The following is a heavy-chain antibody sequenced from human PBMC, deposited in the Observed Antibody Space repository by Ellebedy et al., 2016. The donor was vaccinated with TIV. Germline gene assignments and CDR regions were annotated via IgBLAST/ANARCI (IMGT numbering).Heavy chain of an antibody. CDR1: GFTFSSYA. J-gene: IGHJ6*02. Sequence: GGSLRLXCSASGFTFSSYAMHWVRQAPGKGLEYVSAISSNGGSTYYADSVKGRFTISRDNSKNTLYLQMSSLRAEDTAVYYCVKPPSARPNYYYYGMDVWGQGTTVTVSS. CDR2: ISSNGGST. CDR3: VKPPSARPNYYYYGMDV. V-gene: IGHV3-64D*06. D-gene: IGHD2-2*01.